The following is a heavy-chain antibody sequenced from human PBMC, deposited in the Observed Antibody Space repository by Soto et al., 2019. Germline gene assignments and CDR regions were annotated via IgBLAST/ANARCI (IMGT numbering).Heavy chain of an antibody. CDR1: GFTFDDYT. CDR3: AKALSSSGWDRHAFDI. J-gene: IGHJ3*02. CDR2: ISWDGGST. Sequence: PGGSLRLSCAASGFTFDDYTMHWVRQAPGKGLEWVSLISWDGGSTYYADSVKGRFTISRDNSKNSLYLQMNSLRTEDTALYYCAKALSSSGWDRHAFDIWGQGTMVTVSS. V-gene: IGHV3-43*01. D-gene: IGHD6-19*01.